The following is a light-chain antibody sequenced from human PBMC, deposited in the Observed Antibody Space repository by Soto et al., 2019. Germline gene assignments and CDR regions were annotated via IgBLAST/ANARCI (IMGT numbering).Light chain of an antibody. CDR1: QSISSY. J-gene: IGKJ2*01. CDR2: AAS. CDR3: QQSYSIPYT. Sequence: DIQMTQSPPSLSASVGDRVTITCRTSQSISSYLNWYQQSPGKAPKLLIYAASNLQSGVPSRFSGSGSGTDFTLTINSLQPEDSATCYCQQSYSIPYTFGQGTKLEIK. V-gene: IGKV1-39*01.